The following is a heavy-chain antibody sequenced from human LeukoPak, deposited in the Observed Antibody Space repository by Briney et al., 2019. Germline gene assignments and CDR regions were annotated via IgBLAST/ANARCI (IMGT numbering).Heavy chain of an antibody. J-gene: IGHJ6*02. CDR2: IYSGGST. Sequence: GGSLRLSCAASGFTVSSNYMSWVRQAPGKGLEWVSIIYSGGSTYYADSVKGRFTISRDNSKNALYLQMNSLRAEDTAVYYCARAIRGVNNVWGQGTTVTVSS. D-gene: IGHD3-10*01. V-gene: IGHV3-53*01. CDR3: ARAIRGVNNV. CDR1: GFTVSSNY.